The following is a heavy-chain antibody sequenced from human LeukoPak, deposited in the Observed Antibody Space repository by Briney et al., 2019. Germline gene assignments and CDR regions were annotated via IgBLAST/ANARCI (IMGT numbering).Heavy chain of an antibody. CDR2: TNQDGSER. J-gene: IGHJ4*02. CDR1: GFTFSSHW. V-gene: IGHV3-7*01. CDR3: ARTSIPNIFTGVEDY. D-gene: IGHD3-9*01. Sequence: GGSLRLSCVASGFTFSSHWMSWVRQAPGKGLEWVANTNQDGSERYYVDTVKGRFTISRDNAKNSLYLQMNSLRAEDTAVFYCARTSIPNIFTGVEDYWGQGTLVTVSS.